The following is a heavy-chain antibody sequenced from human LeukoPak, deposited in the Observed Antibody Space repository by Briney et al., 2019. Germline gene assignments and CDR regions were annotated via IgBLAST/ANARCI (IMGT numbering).Heavy chain of an antibody. CDR3: ASLVQLERRRVFDY. CDR1: GGSISSSSYY. V-gene: IGHV4-39*07. D-gene: IGHD1-1*01. CDR2: IYYSGST. J-gene: IGHJ4*02. Sequence: SETLSLTCTVSGGSISSSSYYWGWIRQPPGKGLEWIGSIYYSGSTYYNPSLKSRVTISVDTSKNQFSLKLSSVTAADTAVYYCASLVQLERRRVFDYWGQGTLVTVSS.